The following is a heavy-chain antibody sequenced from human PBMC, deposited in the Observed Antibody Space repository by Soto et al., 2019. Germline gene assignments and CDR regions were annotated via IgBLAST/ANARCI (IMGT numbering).Heavy chain of an antibody. CDR2: IDPSDSRT. CDR1: GCSFAGYW. J-gene: IGHJ4*02. D-gene: IGHD3-22*01. CDR3: ARQIYDSDTGPNFQYYFDS. Sequence: GESLKISCKGSGCSFAGYWITWVRQKPGKGLEWMGRIDPSDSRTYYSPSFRGHVTISVTKSITTVFLQWSSLRASDTAMYYCARQIYDSDTGPNFQYYFDSWGQGTPVTVSS. V-gene: IGHV5-10-1*01.